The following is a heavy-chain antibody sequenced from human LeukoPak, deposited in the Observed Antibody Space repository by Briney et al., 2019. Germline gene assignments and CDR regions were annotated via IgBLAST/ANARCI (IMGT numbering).Heavy chain of an antibody. V-gene: IGHV4-31*03. CDR3: ARIRRYYDILTGLHDAFDI. Sequence: PSETLSLTCTVSGGSISSGGYYWSWIRQHPGKGLEWIGYIYYSGSTYYNPSLKSRVTISVDTSKNQFSLKLSSVTAADTAMYYCARIRRYYDILTGLHDAFDIWGQGTMVTVSS. J-gene: IGHJ3*02. CDR1: GGSISSGGYY. D-gene: IGHD3-9*01. CDR2: IYYSGST.